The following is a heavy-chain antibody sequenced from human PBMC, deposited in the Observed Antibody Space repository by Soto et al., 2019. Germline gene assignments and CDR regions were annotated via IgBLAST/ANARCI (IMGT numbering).Heavy chain of an antibody. CDR3: ASEALCGADCYFFEY. D-gene: IGHD2-21*02. Sequence: GWSLRLSCAATGLPFSNSEMFWVRQAPRKVLEWVSKINYSGSNIYYSKSLKGRFTISRDNAKNSLSLQMNSLTDEDTAIYYCASEALCGADCYFFEYWGPGTLVTVSS. CDR1: GLPFSNSE. J-gene: IGHJ4*02. V-gene: IGHV3-48*03. CDR2: INYSGSNI.